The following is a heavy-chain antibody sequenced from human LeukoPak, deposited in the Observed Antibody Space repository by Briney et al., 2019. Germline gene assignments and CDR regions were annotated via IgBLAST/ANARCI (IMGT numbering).Heavy chain of an antibody. D-gene: IGHD6-19*01. CDR1: GYTFTSYY. CDR3: ARDSSGWYKLDY. CDR2: INPSGGST. J-gene: IGHJ4*02. Sequence: ASVKVSCKASGYTFTSYYMHWVRQAPGQGLEWMGIINPSGGSTSYAQKFQGRVTMTRDTPTSTVYMELSSLRSEDTAVYYCARDSSGWYKLDYWGQGTLVTVSS. V-gene: IGHV1-46*01.